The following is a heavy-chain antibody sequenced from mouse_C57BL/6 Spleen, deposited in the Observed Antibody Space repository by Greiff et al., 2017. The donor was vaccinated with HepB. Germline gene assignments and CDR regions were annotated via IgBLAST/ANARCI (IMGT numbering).Heavy chain of an antibody. CDR1: GFTFSDYG. V-gene: IGHV5-17*01. J-gene: IGHJ3*01. CDR2: ISSGSSTI. CDR3: AKKKTAQAWFAY. D-gene: IGHD3-2*02. Sequence: EVKLVESGGGLVKPGGSLKLSCAASGFTFSDYGMHWVRQAPEKGLEWVAYISSGSSTIYYADTVKGRFTISRDNAQNTLFLQMTSLRSEDTAMYYCAKKKTAQAWFAYWGQGTLVTVSA.